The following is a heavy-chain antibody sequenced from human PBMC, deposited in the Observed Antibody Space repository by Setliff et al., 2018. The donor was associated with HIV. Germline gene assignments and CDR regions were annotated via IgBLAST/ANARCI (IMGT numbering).Heavy chain of an antibody. CDR3: TTALDVLLWFGELFPLTTLLG. CDR1: GFTFSSYV. V-gene: IGHV3-64*04. D-gene: IGHD3-10*01. Sequence: GGSLRLSCSASGFTFSSYVMHWVRQAPGEGLEYVSAISSNGGSTYYADSVKGRFTISRDNAKNTVYLQMNSPRGEDTAVYYCTTALDVLLWFGELFPLTTLLGWGQGTLVTVS. CDR2: ISSNGGST. J-gene: IGHJ4*02.